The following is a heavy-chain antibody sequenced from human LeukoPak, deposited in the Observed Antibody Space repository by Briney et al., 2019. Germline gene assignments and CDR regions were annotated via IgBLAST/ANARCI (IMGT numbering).Heavy chain of an antibody. V-gene: IGHV3-30*18. CDR3: AKEMTTWFYHFDY. D-gene: IGHD4-11*01. Sequence: GRSLRLSCAASGFTFSSYGMHWVRQAPGKGLEWVAVISYDGSNKYYADSVKGRFTISRDNSKNTLYLQMNSLRAEDTAVYYCAKEMTTWFYHFDYWGQGTLVTVSS. CDR2: ISYDGSNK. J-gene: IGHJ4*02. CDR1: GFTFSSYG.